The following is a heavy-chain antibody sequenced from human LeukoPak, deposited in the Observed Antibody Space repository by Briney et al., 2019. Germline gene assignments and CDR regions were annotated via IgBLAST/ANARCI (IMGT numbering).Heavy chain of an antibody. J-gene: IGHJ5*02. CDR3: VTIFGVVENWFDP. V-gene: IGHV4-38-2*01. CDR2: IYHSGST. CDR1: GYSISSGYY. Sequence: PSETLSLTCAVSGYSISSGYYWGWIRQPPGKGLEWIGSIYHSGSTYYNPSLKSRVTISVDTSKNQFSLKLSSVTAADTAVYYCVTIFGVVENWFDPWGQGTLVTVSS. D-gene: IGHD3-3*01.